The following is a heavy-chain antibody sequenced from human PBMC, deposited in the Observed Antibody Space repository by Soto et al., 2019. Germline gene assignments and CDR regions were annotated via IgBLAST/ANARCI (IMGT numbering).Heavy chain of an antibody. CDR3: ARGGLPGHSWFGP. CDR1: GFTFSSYD. Sequence: GGSLRLSCAASGFTFSSYDMHWVRQATGKGLEWVSAIGTAGDTYYPGSVKGRFTISRENAKNSLYLQMNSLRAGDTAVYYCARGGLPGHSWFGPWGQGTLVTVSS. J-gene: IGHJ5*02. V-gene: IGHV3-13*01. CDR2: IGTAGDT. D-gene: IGHD6-25*01.